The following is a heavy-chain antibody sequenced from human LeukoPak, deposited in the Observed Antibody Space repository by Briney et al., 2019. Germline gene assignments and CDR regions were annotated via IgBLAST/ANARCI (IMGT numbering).Heavy chain of an antibody. Sequence: SETLSLTCTFSGGSISSYYWSWIRQPPGKGLEWIGYIYYSGSTNYNPSLKSRVTISVDTSKNQFSLKLSSVTAADTAVYYCARDSSGLGYYFDYWGQGTLVTASS. CDR1: GGSISSYY. J-gene: IGHJ4*02. CDR2: IYYSGST. CDR3: ARDSSGLGYYFDY. D-gene: IGHD3-22*01. V-gene: IGHV4-59*01.